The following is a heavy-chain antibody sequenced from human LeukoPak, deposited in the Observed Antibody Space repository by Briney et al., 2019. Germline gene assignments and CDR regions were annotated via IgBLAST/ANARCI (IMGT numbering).Heavy chain of an antibody. Sequence: GGSLRLSCAASGFTFSDYYMSWIRQAPGKGLEWVSYISHSSSSIYYADSVKGRFTISRDNAKNSLYLQMNSLRAEDTAVYYCAREVDRGYYYYGTDVWGQGTTVTVSS. J-gene: IGHJ6*02. V-gene: IGHV3-11*01. CDR1: GFTFSDYY. CDR3: AREVDRGYYYYGTDV. D-gene: IGHD3-10*01. CDR2: ISHSSSSI.